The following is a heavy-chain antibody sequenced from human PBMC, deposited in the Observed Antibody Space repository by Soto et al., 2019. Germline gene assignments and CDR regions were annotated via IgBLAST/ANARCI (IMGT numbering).Heavy chain of an antibody. CDR2: IYYSGST. J-gene: IGHJ4*02. D-gene: IGHD3-9*01. Sequence: QLQLQESGPGLVKPSETLSLTCTVSGGSISSSSYYWGWIRQPPGKGLEWIGSIYYSGSTYYNPSLKSRVTISVDTSKNQFSLKLSSVTAADTAVYYCARGTYDILTGYPLDYWGQGTLVTVSS. CDR3: ARGTYDILTGYPLDY. V-gene: IGHV4-39*01. CDR1: GGSISSSSYY.